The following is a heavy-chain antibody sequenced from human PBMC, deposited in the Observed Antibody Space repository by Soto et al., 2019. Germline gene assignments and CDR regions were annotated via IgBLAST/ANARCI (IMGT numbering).Heavy chain of an antibody. Sequence: PSETLSLTCTVSGGSISSGGYYWSWIRRLPGKGLEWIGYIYYSGSAYYNPSLKSRLTISVDASENQFSLKLSSVTAADTAVYYCARDAPYTDFPYYYHGMDVWGQGTTVTVSS. D-gene: IGHD2-21*02. CDR3: ARDAPYTDFPYYYHGMDV. J-gene: IGHJ6*02. CDR2: IYYSGSA. CDR1: GGSISSGGYY. V-gene: IGHV4-31*03.